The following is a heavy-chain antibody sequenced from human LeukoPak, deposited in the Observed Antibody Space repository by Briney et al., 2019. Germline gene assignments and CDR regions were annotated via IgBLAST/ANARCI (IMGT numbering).Heavy chain of an antibody. V-gene: IGHV4-39*01. D-gene: IGHD3-10*01. CDR1: GGSISRSSYY. J-gene: IGHJ6*02. CDR3: ARQDIWFGELVV. Sequence: SETLSLTCIVSGGSISRSSYYWGWLRQPPGKWLEWIGTISDSGSTYYSPSLKSRVTISVDTSKNQFSLKLRFVTAADTAVYYCARQDIWFGELVVWGQGTTVTVSS. CDR2: ISDSGST.